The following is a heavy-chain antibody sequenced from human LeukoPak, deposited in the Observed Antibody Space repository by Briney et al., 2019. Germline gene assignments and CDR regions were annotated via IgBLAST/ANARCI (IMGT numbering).Heavy chain of an antibody. V-gene: IGHV4-59*01. CDR2: IYNSGNT. CDR3: ARAVGYYYDSSGHIDY. D-gene: IGHD3-22*01. CDR1: GGSFSNYY. Sequence: SETLSLTCTVSGGSFSNYYWSWIRQPPGKGLEYIGYIYNSGNTNYNPSLKSQVTISVDTSKNQFSLKLSSVTAADTAVYYCARAVGYYYDSSGHIDYWGQGTLVTVSS. J-gene: IGHJ4*02.